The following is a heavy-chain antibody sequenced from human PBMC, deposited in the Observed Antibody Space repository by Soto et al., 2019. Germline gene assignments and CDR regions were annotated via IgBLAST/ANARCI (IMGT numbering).Heavy chain of an antibody. J-gene: IGHJ3*02. D-gene: IGHD2-8*02. Sequence: QVQLVQSGAEVKKPGASVKVSCKASGYTFSDYDINWVRQATGQGLEWLGWMNPNSGNTGYVEKFQGRVTMTRNTSASTAYMERSSLRSEDTAVYYCARDMPTTVLGNDAFDMWGQGTMVTVSS. V-gene: IGHV1-8*01. CDR1: GYTFSDYD. CDR3: ARDMPTTVLGNDAFDM. CDR2: MNPNSGNT.